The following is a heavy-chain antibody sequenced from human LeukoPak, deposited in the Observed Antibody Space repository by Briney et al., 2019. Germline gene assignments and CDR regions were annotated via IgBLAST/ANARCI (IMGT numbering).Heavy chain of an antibody. J-gene: IGHJ5*02. D-gene: IGHD3-9*01. Sequence: PSETLSLTCTVSGGSTSSYYWNWIRQPAGKGLEWIGRINTSGSTNYNPSLTSRVTMSIDTSKNQFSLKLRSVTAADTAVYYCARGDIGYNWFDPWGQGTLVTVSS. V-gene: IGHV4-4*07. CDR3: ARGDIGYNWFDP. CDR2: INTSGST. CDR1: GGSTSSYY.